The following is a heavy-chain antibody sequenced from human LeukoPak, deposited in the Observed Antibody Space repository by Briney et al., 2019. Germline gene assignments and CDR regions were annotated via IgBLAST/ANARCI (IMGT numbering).Heavy chain of an antibody. J-gene: IGHJ5*02. CDR2: ISSSSSYI. CDR3: ARAFSDYSKTVWWFDP. D-gene: IGHD4-11*01. V-gene: IGHV3-21*01. CDR1: GFTFSSYS. Sequence: GGSLRLSCAASGFTFSSYSMNWVRQAPGKGLEWVSSISSSSSYIYYADSVKGRFTISRDNAKNSLYLQMNSLRAEDTAVYYCARAFSDYSKTVWWFDPWGQGTLVTVPS.